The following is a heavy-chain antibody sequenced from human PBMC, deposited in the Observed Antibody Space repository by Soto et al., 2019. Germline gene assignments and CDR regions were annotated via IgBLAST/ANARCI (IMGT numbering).Heavy chain of an antibody. V-gene: IGHV3-30*18. CDR1: GFTFSSYG. CDR2: ISYDGSNK. J-gene: IGHJ6*02. Sequence: LRLSCAASGFTFSSYGMHWVRQAPGKGLEWVAVISYDGSNKYYADSVKGRFAISRDNSKNTLYLQMNSLRAEDTAVYYCAKDSITYSTGYYYYGMDVWGQGTTVTVSS. D-gene: IGHD6-25*01. CDR3: AKDSITYSTGYYYYGMDV.